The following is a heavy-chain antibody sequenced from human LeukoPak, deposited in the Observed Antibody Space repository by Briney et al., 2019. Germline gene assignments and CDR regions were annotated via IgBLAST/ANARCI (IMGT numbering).Heavy chain of an antibody. CDR2: ISAYNGNT. D-gene: IGHD5-18*01. CDR1: GYTFTSYG. Sequence: GASVKVPCKASGYTFTSYGISWVRQAPGQGLEWMGWISAYNGNTNYAQKFQGRVTMTRDTSISTAYMELSRLRSDDTAVYYCARPLKGYSYGSSFDYWGQGTLVTVSS. J-gene: IGHJ4*02. V-gene: IGHV1-18*01. CDR3: ARPLKGYSYGSSFDY.